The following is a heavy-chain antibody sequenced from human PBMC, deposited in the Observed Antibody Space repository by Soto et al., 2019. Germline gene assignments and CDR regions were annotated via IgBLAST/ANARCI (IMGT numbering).Heavy chain of an antibody. Sequence: HPGGSLRLSCAASGFAFSSYVLHWVRRAPGKGPEWVSGIGTGGDTYYADSVMGRFTISRDNAKKSLYLQMNSLIAEDMAVYYCARDQSSTVITSTHFDPWGQGTLVTVSS. D-gene: IGHD4-17*01. J-gene: IGHJ5*02. V-gene: IGHV3-13*01. CDR3: ARDQSSTVITSTHFDP. CDR2: IGTGGDT. CDR1: GFAFSSYV.